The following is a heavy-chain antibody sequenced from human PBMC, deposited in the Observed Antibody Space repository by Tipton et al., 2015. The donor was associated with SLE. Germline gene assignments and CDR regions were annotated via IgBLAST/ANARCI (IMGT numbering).Heavy chain of an antibody. D-gene: IGHD2-21*01. Sequence: TLSLTCTVSHTSFSTYSWAWIRQSPERGLEWIGYMSHSGSANYNPSLKSRVTISVDTSRNHFSLSLTSVTAADTAVYYCASVIRYYWYFDFWGRGTLVTVSS. CDR2: MSHSGSA. J-gene: IGHJ2*01. V-gene: IGHV4-59*01. CDR3: ASVIRYYWYFDF. CDR1: HTSFSTYS.